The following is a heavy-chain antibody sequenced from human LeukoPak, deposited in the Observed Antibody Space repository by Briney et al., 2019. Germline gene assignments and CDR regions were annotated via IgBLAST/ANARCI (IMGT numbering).Heavy chain of an antibody. J-gene: IGHJ5*02. CDR1: GFTFSSYG. CDR3: ARELELRS. V-gene: IGHV3-7*03. CDR2: IKRDGSEK. Sequence: GSLRLSCAASGFTFSSYGMHWVRQAPGKGLEWVANIKRDGSEKYYVDSVKGRFTISRDNAKNSLDLQMNSLRVEDTAVYYCARELELRSWGQGTLVTVSS. D-gene: IGHD1-7*01.